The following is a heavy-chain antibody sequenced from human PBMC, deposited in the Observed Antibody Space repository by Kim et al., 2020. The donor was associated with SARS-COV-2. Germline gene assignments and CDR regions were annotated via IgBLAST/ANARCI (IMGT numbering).Heavy chain of an antibody. CDR3: ARENYDYVWGSYRYRRIENYFDY. D-gene: IGHD3-16*02. CDR2: INHSGST. CDR1: GGSFSGYY. J-gene: IGHJ4*02. V-gene: IGHV4-34*01. Sequence: SETLSLTCAVYGGSFSGYYWSWIRQPPGKGLEWIGEINHSGSTNYNPSLKSRVTISVDTSKNQFSLKLSSVTAADTAVYYCARENYDYVWGSYRYRRIENYFDYWGQGTLVTVSS.